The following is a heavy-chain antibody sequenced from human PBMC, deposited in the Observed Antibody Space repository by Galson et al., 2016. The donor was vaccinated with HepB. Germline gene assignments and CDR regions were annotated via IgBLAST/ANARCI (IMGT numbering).Heavy chain of an antibody. CDR3: ARSSIEVPGAPPRYYFYYGMDV. V-gene: IGHV4-4*07. CDR2: FYPSGAT. D-gene: IGHD4/OR15-4a*01. CDR1: GGSINSYY. J-gene: IGHJ6*02. Sequence: SETLSLTCTVSGGSINSYYWNWLRRPAGKGLEWIGRFYPSGATNYNPSLKSRVTMSVDTSKTQFSLKLNSVTAADTAVYFCARSSIEVPGAPPRYYFYYGMDVWGQGTAVTVSS.